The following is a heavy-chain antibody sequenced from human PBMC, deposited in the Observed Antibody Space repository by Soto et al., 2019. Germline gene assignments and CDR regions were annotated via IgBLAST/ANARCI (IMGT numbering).Heavy chain of an antibody. Sequence: QVQLVESGGGVVQPGRSLRLSCAASGFTFSSYAMHWVRQAPGKGLEWVAVISYDGSNKYYANSVKGRFTISRDNSTNTLYLQMSRLRAEDTAVYYRASVGPGGGSYPYYFDYWGQGTLVTVSS. V-gene: IGHV3-30-3*01. J-gene: IGHJ4*02. CDR1: GFTFSSYA. CDR3: ASVGPGGGSYPYYFDY. CDR2: ISYDGSNK. D-gene: IGHD1-26*01.